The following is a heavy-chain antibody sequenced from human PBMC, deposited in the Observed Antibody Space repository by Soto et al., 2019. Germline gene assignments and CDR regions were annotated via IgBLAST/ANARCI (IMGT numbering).Heavy chain of an antibody. CDR2: IYHTGTS. V-gene: IGHV4-4*02. Sequence: QVQLQESGPGLVKPSGTLSLTCTVSSGSISSINWWSWIRQPPGKGLEWIGEIYHTGTSNYNPSRRSRATMSVDKSRNQMSLTLTSVTGADTAVYFCARASSRWSFDLWGRGTLVAVSS. CDR3: ARASSRWSFDL. J-gene: IGHJ2*01. CDR1: SGSISSINW. D-gene: IGHD3-3*01.